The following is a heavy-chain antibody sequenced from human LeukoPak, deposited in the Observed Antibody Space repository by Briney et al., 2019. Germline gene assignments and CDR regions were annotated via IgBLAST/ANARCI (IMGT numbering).Heavy chain of an antibody. V-gene: IGHV3-48*01. CDR3: ARDLSGVTGYTYGRGIDY. D-gene: IGHD5-18*01. CDR1: GFIFSSYG. J-gene: IGHJ4*02. CDR2: ISSSSSTI. Sequence: GGSLRLSCAASGFIFSSYGMNWVRQAPGKGLEWVSYISSSSSTIYYADSVKGRFTISRDNAKTSLYLQMNSLRAEDTAVYYCARDLSGVTGYTYGRGIDYWGQGTLVTVSS.